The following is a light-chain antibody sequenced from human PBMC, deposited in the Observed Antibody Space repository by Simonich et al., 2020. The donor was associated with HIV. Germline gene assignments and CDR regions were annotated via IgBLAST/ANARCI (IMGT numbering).Light chain of an antibody. CDR3: MQGTLWWT. V-gene: IGKV2-30*02. CDR2: KVS. CDR1: QSLVHSDGNTS. Sequence: DIVMTQSPLSLPVTLGQPASISCRSSQSLVHSDGNTSLNWYHQRPGQSPRRLIYKVSNRDSGVPDRFSGSGSDTDFTLKISRVEAEDVGIYYCMQGTLWWTFGQGTKVEIK. J-gene: IGKJ1*01.